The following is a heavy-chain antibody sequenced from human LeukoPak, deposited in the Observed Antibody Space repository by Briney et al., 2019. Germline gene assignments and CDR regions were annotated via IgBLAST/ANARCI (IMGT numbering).Heavy chain of an antibody. Sequence: GGSLRLSCAASGFTFSSYAMHWDRQAPGKGREWVAVISYDGSNKYYADSVKGRFTISRDNSKNTLYLQMNSLRAEDTAVYYCARGLDGYNFNAFDIWGQGTMVTVSS. CDR1: GFTFSSYA. J-gene: IGHJ3*02. CDR3: ARGLDGYNFNAFDI. D-gene: IGHD5-24*01. CDR2: ISYDGSNK. V-gene: IGHV3-30-3*01.